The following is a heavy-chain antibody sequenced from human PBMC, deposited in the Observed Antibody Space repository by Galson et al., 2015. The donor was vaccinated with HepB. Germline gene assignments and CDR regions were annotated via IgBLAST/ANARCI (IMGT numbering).Heavy chain of an antibody. J-gene: IGHJ6*02. Sequence: SLRLSCAASGFTFSSYSMNWVRQAPGKGLEWVSSISSSSSYIYYADSVKGRFTISRDNAKNSLYLQMNSLRAEDTAVYYCARGDHDGDYNYYYGMDVWGQGTTVTVSS. CDR3: ARGDHDGDYNYYYGMDV. D-gene: IGHD1-1*01. V-gene: IGHV3-21*01. CDR1: GFTFSSYS. CDR2: ISSSSSYI.